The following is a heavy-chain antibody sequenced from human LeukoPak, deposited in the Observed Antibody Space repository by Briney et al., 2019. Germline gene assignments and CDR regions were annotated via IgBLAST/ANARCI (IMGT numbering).Heavy chain of an antibody. Sequence: GGSLRLSCAASGFTFSSYGMSWVRQAPGKGLEWVSAISGSGGSTYYADSVKGRFTISRDNSKNTLYLQMNSLRAEDTAVYYCAKGRSSTSWRWFDPWGQGTLVTVSS. CDR1: GFTFSSYG. CDR3: AKGRSSTSWRWFDP. V-gene: IGHV3-23*01. D-gene: IGHD2-2*01. J-gene: IGHJ5*02. CDR2: ISGSGGST.